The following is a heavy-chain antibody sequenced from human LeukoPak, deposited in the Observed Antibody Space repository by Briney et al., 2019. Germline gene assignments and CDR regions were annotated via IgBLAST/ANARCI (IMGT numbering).Heavy chain of an antibody. CDR1: GGSISSSSYY. Sequence: ASETLSLTCTVSGGSISSSSYYWGWIRQPPGKGLEWIGSIYYSGSTYYNPSLKSRVTKSVDTSKNQFSLKLSSVTAADTAVYYCARVFTIFGRYNWFDPWGQGTLVTVSS. CDR2: IYYSGST. J-gene: IGHJ5*02. CDR3: ARVFTIFGRYNWFDP. V-gene: IGHV4-39*07. D-gene: IGHD3-3*01.